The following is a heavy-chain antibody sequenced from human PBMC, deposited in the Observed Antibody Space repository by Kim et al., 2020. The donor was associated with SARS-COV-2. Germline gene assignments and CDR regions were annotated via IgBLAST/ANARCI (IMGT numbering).Heavy chain of an antibody. CDR2: ISGSGGST. J-gene: IGHJ3*02. D-gene: IGHD3-10*01. Sequence: GGSLRLSCAASGFTFSSYAMSWVRQAPGKGLEWVSAISGSGGSTYYADSVKGRFTISRDNSKNTLYLQMNSLRAEDTAVYYFAKATGYYGSGRDAFDIWGQGTMVTVSS. CDR1: GFTFSSYA. V-gene: IGHV3-23*01. CDR3: AKATGYYGSGRDAFDI.